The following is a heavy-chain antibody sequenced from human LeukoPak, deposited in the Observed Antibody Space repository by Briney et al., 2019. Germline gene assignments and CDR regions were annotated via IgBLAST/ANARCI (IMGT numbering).Heavy chain of an antibody. CDR2: IRGSGATT. D-gene: IGHD3-16*01. V-gene: IGHV3-23*01. Sequence: GGSLRLSCAASGFAFSSYAMSWVRQAPGKGLEWVSCIRGSGATTFHADSVKGRFTIPRDNSKNTLYLQMNGLRSEDTAVYYCAQGARADTFWYFDLWGRGTLVTVSS. CDR3: AQGARADTFWYFDL. CDR1: GFAFSSYA. J-gene: IGHJ2*01.